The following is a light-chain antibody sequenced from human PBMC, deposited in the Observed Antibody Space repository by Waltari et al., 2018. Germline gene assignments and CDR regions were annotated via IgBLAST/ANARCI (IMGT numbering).Light chain of an antibody. CDR2: DVS. V-gene: IGLV2-11*01. Sequence: QSALTQPRSVSGSPGQSVTISCTGTSSDVGGYNYVSWYQQHPGKAPSLMIYDVSKRPSGVPDRFSGSKSGNTASLTISGLQAEDEADYYCFSYAGSYTWVFGGGTRVTVL. CDR3: FSYAGSYTWV. CDR1: SSDVGGYNY. J-gene: IGLJ3*02.